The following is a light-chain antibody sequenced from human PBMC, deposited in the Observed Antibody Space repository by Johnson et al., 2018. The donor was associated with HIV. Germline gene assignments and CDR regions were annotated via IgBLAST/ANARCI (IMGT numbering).Light chain of an antibody. J-gene: IGLJ1*01. CDR3: AAWDDSLNGFV. CDR2: DNN. CDR1: SSNIGNNY. Sequence: QSVLTQPPSVSAAPGQKVTISCSGSSSNIGNNYVSWYQQLPGTAPKLLIYDNNKRPSGVPDRFSGSKSGTSASLAISGLQSEDEADYYCAAWDDSLNGFVFCTWTKGTVL. V-gene: IGLV1-44*01.